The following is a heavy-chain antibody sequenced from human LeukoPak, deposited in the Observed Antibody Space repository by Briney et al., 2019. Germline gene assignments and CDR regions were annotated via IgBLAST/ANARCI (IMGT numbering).Heavy chain of an antibody. J-gene: IGHJ6*03. Sequence: SVKVSCKASGGTFSSYAISWVRQALGQGLEWMGRIIPIFGTANYAQKFQGRVTITADKSTSTAYMELSSLRSEDTAVYYCARGPHYAVSYYYYMDVWGKGTTVTVSS. CDR1: GGTFSSYA. CDR3: ARGPHYAVSYYYYMDV. V-gene: IGHV1-69*06. D-gene: IGHD4-17*01. CDR2: IIPIFGTA.